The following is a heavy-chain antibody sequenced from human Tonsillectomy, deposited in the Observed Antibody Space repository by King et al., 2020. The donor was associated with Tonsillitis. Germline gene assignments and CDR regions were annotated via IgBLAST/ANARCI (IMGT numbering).Heavy chain of an antibody. Sequence: VQLVESGGGLVQPGGTLKLSCAASGFTFSGSAMHWVRQASGKGLEWLGRIRRKSTTYATTYAESVKGRLTISSDESKNTAYLQMSSLKTEDTAVYFCTRAPTWGFEADAFDIWGPGTMVTVSS. J-gene: IGHJ3*02. V-gene: IGHV3-73*02. CDR2: IRRKSTTYAT. CDR3: TRAPTWGFEADAFDI. CDR1: GFTFSGSA. D-gene: IGHD7-27*01.